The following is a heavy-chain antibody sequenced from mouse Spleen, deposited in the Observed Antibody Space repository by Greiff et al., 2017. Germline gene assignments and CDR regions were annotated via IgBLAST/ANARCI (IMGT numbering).Heavy chain of an antibody. CDR2: IWSDGST. CDR3: ARHYRYDGAMDY. V-gene: IGHV2-6-1*01. D-gene: IGHD2-14*01. J-gene: IGHJ4*01. Sequence: VKLQESGPGLVAPSQSLSITCTISGFSLTSYGVHWVRQPPGKGLEWLVVIWSDGSTTYNSALKSRLSTSKDNSKSQVFLKMNSLQTDDTAMYYCARHYRYDGAMDYWGQGTSVTVSS. CDR1: GFSLTSYG.